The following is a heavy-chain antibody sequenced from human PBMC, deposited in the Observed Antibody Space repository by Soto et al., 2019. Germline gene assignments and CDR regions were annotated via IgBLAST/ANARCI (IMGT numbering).Heavy chain of an antibody. Sequence: QVQLVQSGAEVKKPGASVKVSRKASGYTFTSYGISWVRQAPGQGLEWMGWISAYNGNTNYAQKLQGRVTMTTDTSTSTAYMELRSLRSDDTAVYYCARDNDDYGDYVGLRDYWGQGTLVTVSS. D-gene: IGHD4-17*01. CDR3: ARDNDDYGDYVGLRDY. CDR2: ISAYNGNT. J-gene: IGHJ4*02. CDR1: GYTFTSYG. V-gene: IGHV1-18*01.